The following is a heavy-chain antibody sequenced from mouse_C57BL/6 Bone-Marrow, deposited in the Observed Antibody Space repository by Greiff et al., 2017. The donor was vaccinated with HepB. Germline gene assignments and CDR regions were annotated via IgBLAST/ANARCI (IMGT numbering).Heavy chain of an antibody. CDR2: IYPGNSDT. D-gene: IGHD2-3*01. V-gene: IGHV1-5*01. J-gene: IGHJ2*01. CDR1: GYTFTSYW. Sequence: EVQLQQSGTVLARPGASVKMSCKTSGYTFTSYWMHWVKQRPGQGLEWIGAIYPGNSDTSYNQKFKGKAKLTAVTSASTAYMELSSLTNEDSAVYYCTRDGYYVGYYFDYWGQGTTLTVSS. CDR3: TRDGYYVGYYFDY.